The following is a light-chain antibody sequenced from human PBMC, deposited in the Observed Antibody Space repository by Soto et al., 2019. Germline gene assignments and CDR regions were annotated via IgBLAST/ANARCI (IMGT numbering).Light chain of an antibody. CDR3: GSWDSSLTYV. V-gene: IGLV1-51*01. Sequence: QSVLTQPPSVSAAPGQKVTISCSGSSSNIGNNFVTWYQQLPGTAPKLLIYDNNKRPSGIPDRFSGSQSGTSATLGITGLQTGDEAVYYCGSWDSSLTYVFGTGTKLTDL. J-gene: IGLJ1*01. CDR2: DNN. CDR1: SSNIGNNF.